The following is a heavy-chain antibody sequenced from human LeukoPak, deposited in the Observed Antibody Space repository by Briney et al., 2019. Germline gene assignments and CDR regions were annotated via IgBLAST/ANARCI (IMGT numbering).Heavy chain of an antibody. CDR2: MSGSGGST. CDR1: VFTFSSYS. J-gene: IGHJ6*02. D-gene: IGHD5-12*01. Sequence: GGSVRLSCAASVFTFSSYSIRWVRHAPWKGLEWVLGMSGSGGSTYYADSVKGRFTISRDDSKNTLYLQMNSLRAEDTAVYYCAKDTGAGYSGYDFSRYYYYYGMDVWGQGATVTVSS. CDR3: AKDTGAGYSGYDFSRYYYYYGMDV. V-gene: IGHV3-23*01.